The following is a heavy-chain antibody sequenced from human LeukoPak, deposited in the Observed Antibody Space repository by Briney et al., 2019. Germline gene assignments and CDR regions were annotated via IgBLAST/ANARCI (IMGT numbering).Heavy chain of an antibody. D-gene: IGHD4-11*01. CDR3: AKDHDHSNYNWFDP. CDR1: GFTFSSHG. V-gene: IGHV3-30*02. J-gene: IGHJ5*02. CDR2: IRYDGSNK. Sequence: PGGSLRLSCAASGFTFSSHGMHWVRQAPGKGLEWVAFIRYDGSNKYYADSVKGRFTISRDNSKNTLYLQMNSLRAEDTAVYYCAKDHDHSNYNWFDPWGQGTLVTVSS.